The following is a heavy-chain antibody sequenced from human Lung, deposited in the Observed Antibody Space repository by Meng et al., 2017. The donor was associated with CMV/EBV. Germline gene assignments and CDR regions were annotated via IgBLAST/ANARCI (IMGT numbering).Heavy chain of an antibody. CDR2: IDDSGST. CDR3: ARGKQDAWELLAY. CDR1: GVSISSNIR. J-gene: IGHJ4*02. V-gene: IGHV4-4*02. Sequence: QVLLQEPGPGLVKPSGTLSLTCGVSGVSISSNIRWTWVRQPPGKGLEWIGDIDDSGSTNYNPSLNSRISISLDKSKNHFSLKVNSVTAADTAVYYCARGKQDAWELLAYWGQGALVTVSS. D-gene: IGHD1-26*01.